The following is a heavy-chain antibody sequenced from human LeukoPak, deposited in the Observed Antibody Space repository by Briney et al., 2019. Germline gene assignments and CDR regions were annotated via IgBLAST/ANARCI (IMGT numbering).Heavy chain of an antibody. V-gene: IGHV3-23*01. CDR3: AKAVPKTIFGVAIGYYFDY. CDR1: GFTFSSYA. Sequence: GGSLRLSCAASGFTFSSYAMSWVRQAPGKGLEWVSAISGSGGRTNYADSVKGRFTISRDISKNTLYLQMNSLRAEDTAVYYCAKAVPKTIFGVAIGYYFDYWGQGTLATVSS. J-gene: IGHJ4*02. D-gene: IGHD3-3*01. CDR2: ISGSGGRT.